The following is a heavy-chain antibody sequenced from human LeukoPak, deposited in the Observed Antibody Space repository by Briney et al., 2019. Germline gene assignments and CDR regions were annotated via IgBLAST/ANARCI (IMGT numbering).Heavy chain of an antibody. V-gene: IGHV1-2*02. Sequence: ASVKVSCKASGYIFTDNYMHWVRQAPGQGLEWMGWINPNNGGTNYAQKFQGRVTMTRDTSISTAFMELSRLRSDDTATYYCARAGGVTVTTTWGQGTLVTVSS. CDR3: ARAGGVTVTTT. D-gene: IGHD4-11*01. J-gene: IGHJ5*02. CDR1: GYIFTDNY. CDR2: INPNNGGT.